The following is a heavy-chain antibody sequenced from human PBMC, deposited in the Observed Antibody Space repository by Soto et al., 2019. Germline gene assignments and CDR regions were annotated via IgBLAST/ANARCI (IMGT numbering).Heavy chain of an antibody. CDR1: GFTFSSYW. CDR3: ARAVPGGYSGYDRLTYFDY. Sequence: EVQLVESGGGLVQPGGSLRLSCAASGFTFSSYWMSWVRQAPGKGLEWVANIKQDGSEKYYVDSVKGRFTISRDNAKNSLYLQMNSLRAEDTAVYYCARAVPGGYSGYDRLTYFDYWGQGTLVTVSS. V-gene: IGHV3-7*03. J-gene: IGHJ4*02. CDR2: IKQDGSEK. D-gene: IGHD5-12*01.